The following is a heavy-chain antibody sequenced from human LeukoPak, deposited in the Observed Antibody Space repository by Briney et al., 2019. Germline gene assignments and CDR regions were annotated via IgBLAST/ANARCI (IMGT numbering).Heavy chain of an antibody. CDR3: ARGKEAPDILTGYPHAPFDY. J-gene: IGHJ4*02. D-gene: IGHD3-9*01. CDR2: INHSGST. V-gene: IGHV4-34*01. CDR1: GGSFSGYY. Sequence: SETLSLTCAVYGGSFSGYYWSWIRQPPGKGLEWMGEINHSGSTNYNPSLKSRVTISVDTSKNQFSLKLSSVTAADTAVYYCARGKEAPDILTGYPHAPFDYWGQGTLVTVSS.